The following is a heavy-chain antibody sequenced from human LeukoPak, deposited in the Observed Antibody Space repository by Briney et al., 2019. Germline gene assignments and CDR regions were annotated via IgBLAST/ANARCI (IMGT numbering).Heavy chain of an antibody. Sequence: GGSLRLSCAASGFTVSSNYMSWVRQAPGKGLEWVSVIYSGGSTYYADSVKGRFTISRDNSKNTPYLQMNSLRAEDTAVYYCVTHYDSSGYQGYWGQGTLVTVSS. CDR1: GFTVSSNY. J-gene: IGHJ4*02. CDR3: VTHYDSSGYQGY. D-gene: IGHD3-22*01. CDR2: IYSGGST. V-gene: IGHV3-53*01.